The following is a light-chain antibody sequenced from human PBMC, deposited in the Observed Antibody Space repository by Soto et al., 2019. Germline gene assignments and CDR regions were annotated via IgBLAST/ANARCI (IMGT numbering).Light chain of an antibody. CDR2: GSS. CDR1: SSNIGSGYD. CDR3: QSYDTNLSGGV. Sequence: QSVLTQPPSVSGAPGQRGTISCTGSSSNIGSGYDVHWYQQLPGRAPKLLIYGSSNRPSGVPDRSSGSKSGTSASLAITGLQAADEADYYCQSYDTNLSGGVFGGGTKLTVL. V-gene: IGLV1-40*01. J-gene: IGLJ3*02.